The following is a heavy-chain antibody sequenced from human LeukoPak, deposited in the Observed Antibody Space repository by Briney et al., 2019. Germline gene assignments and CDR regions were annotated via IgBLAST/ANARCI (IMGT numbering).Heavy chain of an antibody. J-gene: IGHJ6*02. CDR2: IKQDGSEK. CDR1: GFTFSSYW. D-gene: IGHD3-3*01. CDR3: ARDPHNRQYYDFWSGYYDDYYYYYGMDV. V-gene: IGHV3-7*01. Sequence: GGSLRLSCAASGFTFSSYWMSWARQAPGKGLEWVANIKQDGSEKYYVDSAKGRFTISRDNAKNSLYLQMNSLRAEDTAVYYCARDPHNRQYYDFWSGYYDDYYYYYGMDVWGQGTTVTVSS.